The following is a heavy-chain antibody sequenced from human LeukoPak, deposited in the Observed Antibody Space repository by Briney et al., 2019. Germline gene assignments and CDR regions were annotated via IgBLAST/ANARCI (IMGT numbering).Heavy chain of an antibody. CDR1: GYTFTSYG. CDR3: ARDRSRITGTNFDY. J-gene: IGHJ4*02. Sequence: ASVQVSCKASGYTFTSYGISWVRQAPGRGLEGMGWISAYNGNTNYAQKLQGRVTMTTDTSTSTAYMELRSLRSDDTAVYYGARDRSRITGTNFDYWGQGTLVTVSS. V-gene: IGHV1-18*01. D-gene: IGHD1-20*01. CDR2: ISAYNGNT.